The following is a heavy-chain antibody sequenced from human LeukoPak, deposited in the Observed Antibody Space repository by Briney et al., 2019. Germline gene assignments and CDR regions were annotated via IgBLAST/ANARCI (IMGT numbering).Heavy chain of an antibody. CDR2: ISSNGGRT. CDR3: VKEGYRGAFDI. D-gene: IGHD6-13*01. CDR1: GFTFSSYA. V-gene: IGHV3-64D*09. J-gene: IGHJ3*02. Sequence: GGSLRLSCSASGFTFSSYAMHWVRQAPGKGLEYVSAISSNGGRTYYADSVKGRFTISRDNSKNPLYLQMSSLRAEDTALYYCVKEGYRGAFDIWGQGTMVTVSS.